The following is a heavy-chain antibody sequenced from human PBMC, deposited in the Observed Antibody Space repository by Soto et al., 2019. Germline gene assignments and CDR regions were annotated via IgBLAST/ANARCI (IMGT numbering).Heavy chain of an antibody. Sequence: PGGSLRLSCAASGFTFDDYAMHWVRQAPGKGLEWVSGISWNSGSIGYADSVKGRFTISRDNAKNSLYLQMNSLRAEDTALYYCAKDLDRIAAAAFDIWGQGTMVTVSS. CDR3: AKDLDRIAAAAFDI. D-gene: IGHD6-13*01. V-gene: IGHV3-9*01. CDR1: GFTFDDYA. CDR2: ISWNSGSI. J-gene: IGHJ3*02.